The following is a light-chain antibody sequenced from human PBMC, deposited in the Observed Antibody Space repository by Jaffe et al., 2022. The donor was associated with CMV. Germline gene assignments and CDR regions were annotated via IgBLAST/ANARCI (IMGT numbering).Light chain of an antibody. Sequence: QSALTQPASVSGSPGQSITISCTGTSTDVGSYSLVSWYQHHPGRAPKLMIYDVNKRPSGVSNRFSGSKSGNTASLTISGLQAEDEADYYCCSYAGSATFVVFGGGSKLTVL. CDR1: STDVGSYSL. CDR3: CSYAGSATFVV. CDR2: DVN. J-gene: IGLJ2*01. V-gene: IGLV2-23*02.